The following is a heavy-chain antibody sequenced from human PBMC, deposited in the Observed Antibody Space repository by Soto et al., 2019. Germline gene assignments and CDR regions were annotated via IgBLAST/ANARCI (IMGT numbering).Heavy chain of an antibody. CDR3: ARLFGVVKYFDE. D-gene: IGHD3-3*01. J-gene: IGHJ4*02. V-gene: IGHV4-34*01. CDR1: GGSFSGYY. Sequence: SETLSLTCAVYGGSFSGYYWSWIRQPPGKGLEWIGEINHSGSTNYNPSLKSRVTISVDTSKNQFSLKLSSVTAADTAVYYCARLFGVVKYFDEWGQGTLVTVSS. CDR2: INHSGST.